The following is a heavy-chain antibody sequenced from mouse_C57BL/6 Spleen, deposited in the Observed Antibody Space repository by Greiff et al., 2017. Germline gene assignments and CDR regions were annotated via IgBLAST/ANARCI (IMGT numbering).Heavy chain of an antibody. CDR1: GFSLSTSGMG. V-gene: IGHV8-12*01. D-gene: IGHD3-2*02. CDR2: IYWDDDK. J-gene: IGHJ2*01. Sequence: QVTLKVSGPGILQSSQTLSPTCSFSGFSLSTSGMGVSWIRQPSGKGLEWLAHIYWDDDKRYNPSLKSRLTISKDTSRNQVFLKITSVDTADTATYYCARDSSGYLDYWGQGTTLTVSS. CDR3: ARDSSGYLDY.